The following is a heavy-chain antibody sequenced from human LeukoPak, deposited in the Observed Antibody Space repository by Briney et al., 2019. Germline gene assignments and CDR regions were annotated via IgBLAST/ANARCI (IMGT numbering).Heavy chain of an antibody. D-gene: IGHD3-16*01. Sequence: PGGSLRLSCAASGFTFSNFAMHWVRQAPGKGLEWVAVISYDGDNEYYADSVKGQFTISRDNSKDRLYLQMNSLRPEDTAMYYCARVRGGRSWYYYGMDVWGQGTTVTVSS. V-gene: IGHV3-30-3*01. CDR2: ISYDGDNE. CDR3: ARVRGGRSWYYYGMDV. J-gene: IGHJ6*02. CDR1: GFTFSNFA.